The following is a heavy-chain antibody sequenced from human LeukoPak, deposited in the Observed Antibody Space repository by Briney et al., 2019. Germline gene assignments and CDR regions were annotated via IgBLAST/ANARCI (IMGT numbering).Heavy chain of an antibody. CDR1: GGSFSGYY. CDR2: INHSGST. V-gene: IGHV4-34*01. D-gene: IGHD3-9*01. J-gene: IGHJ4*02. CDR3: AGGYDILTGYYKGYFDY. Sequence: SETLSLTCAVYGGSFSGYYWSWIHQPPRKGLEWIREINHSGSTNYNPSLKSRVTISGDTSKNQFSLKLSSVTAADTAVYYCAGGYDILTGYYKGYFDYWGQGTLVTVSS.